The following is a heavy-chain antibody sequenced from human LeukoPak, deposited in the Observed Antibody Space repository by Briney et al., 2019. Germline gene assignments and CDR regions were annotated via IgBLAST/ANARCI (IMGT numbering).Heavy chain of an antibody. J-gene: IGHJ5*02. CDR3: ARVVTPRYCSSTSCYWKGWFDP. CDR1: GYTFTGYY. CDR2: IIASFGTA. V-gene: IGHV1-69*13. D-gene: IGHD2-2*01. Sequence: WASVKVSCTTSGYTFTGYYMHWVRQAPGQGLEWMGGIIASFGTANYAQKFQGRVTISADESTSTAYMELSSLRSEDTAVYYCARVVTPRYCSSTSCYWKGWFDPWGQGTLVTVSS.